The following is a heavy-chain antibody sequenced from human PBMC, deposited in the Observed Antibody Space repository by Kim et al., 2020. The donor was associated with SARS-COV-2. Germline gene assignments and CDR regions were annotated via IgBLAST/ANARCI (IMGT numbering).Heavy chain of an antibody. D-gene: IGHD3-22*01. V-gene: IGHV4-39*01. J-gene: IGHJ6*02. CDR2: IYYSGST. Sequence: SETLSLTCTVSGGSISSSSYYWGWIRQPPGKGLEWIGSIYYSGSTYYNPSLKSRVTISVDTSKNQFSLKLSSVTAADTAVYYCAAIRGHSSGYLWESGYYYYGMDVWGQGTTVTVSS. CDR1: GGSISSSSYY. CDR3: AAIRGHSSGYLWESGYYYYGMDV.